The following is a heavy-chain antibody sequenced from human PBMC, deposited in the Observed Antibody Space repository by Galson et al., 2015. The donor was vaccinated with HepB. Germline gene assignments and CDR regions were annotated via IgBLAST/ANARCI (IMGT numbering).Heavy chain of an antibody. J-gene: IGHJ1*01. V-gene: IGHV1-2*02. D-gene: IGHD3-22*01. CDR2: INPNSGGT. CDR3: ARDHYDSSGPPAEYFQH. Sequence: SVKVSCKASGYTFIDYHVHWVRQAPGQGLEWMGWINPNSGGTNYAQKFQGKVTMTRDTSINTAYMELSGLRSDDTAVYYCARDHYDSSGPPAEYFQHWGQGTLVTVSS. CDR1: GYTFIDYH.